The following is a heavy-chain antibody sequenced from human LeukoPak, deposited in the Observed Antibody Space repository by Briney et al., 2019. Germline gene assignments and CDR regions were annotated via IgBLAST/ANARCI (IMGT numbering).Heavy chain of an antibody. V-gene: IGHV5-51*01. CDR2: IYPGDSDT. D-gene: IGHD1-26*01. CDR3: ARHVRVGATKIFDY. CDR1: GYTFTSYY. J-gene: IGHJ4*02. Sequence: VASVKVSCKASGYTFTSYYMHWVRQMPGKGLEWMGIIYPGDSDTRYSPSFQGQVTISADKSISTAYLQWSSLKASDTAMYYCARHVRVGATKIFDYWGQGTLVTVSS.